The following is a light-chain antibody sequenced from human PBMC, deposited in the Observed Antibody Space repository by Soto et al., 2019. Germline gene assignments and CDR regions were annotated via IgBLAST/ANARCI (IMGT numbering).Light chain of an antibody. V-gene: IGKV3-15*01. CDR1: QSVVTN. CDR2: GAY. Sequence: EKVMTQSPATLSVSPGERVTLSCRASQSVVTNLAWYQQKPGQAPRLLISGAYTRATGIPDRFIGSGPGTEFTLTITSLQSEDFAVYYCQHYNDLPLTFGQGTKVEIK. CDR3: QHYNDLPLT. J-gene: IGKJ1*01.